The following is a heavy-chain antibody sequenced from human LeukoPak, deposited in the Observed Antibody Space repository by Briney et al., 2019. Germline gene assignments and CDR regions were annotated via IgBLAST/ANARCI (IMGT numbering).Heavy chain of an antibody. V-gene: IGHV3-53*01. CDR3: ARDQFGSGRLDY. D-gene: IGHD3-10*01. CDR1: GFTVTSNY. Sequence: PGGSLRLSCAASGFTVTSNYMSWVRQAPGRGLEWVSVIYSGGSTYYADSVKGRFTISRDNSENTLFLQMNSLRAEDTAVYYCARDQFGSGRLDYWGQGTLVTVSS. CDR2: IYSGGST. J-gene: IGHJ4*02.